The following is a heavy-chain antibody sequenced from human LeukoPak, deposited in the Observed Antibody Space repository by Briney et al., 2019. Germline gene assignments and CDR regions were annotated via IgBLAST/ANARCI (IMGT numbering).Heavy chain of an antibody. D-gene: IGHD3-22*01. Sequence: GGSLRLSCAASGFTFSSYSMNWVRQAPGKGLEWVSSISSSSSYIYYADSVKGRFTISRDNAKNSLYLQMNSLRAEDTAVYYCARIPYYYDSSGYPFDYWGQGTLVTVSS. CDR2: ISSSSSYI. V-gene: IGHV3-21*01. CDR1: GFTFSSYS. CDR3: ARIPYYYDSSGYPFDY. J-gene: IGHJ4*02.